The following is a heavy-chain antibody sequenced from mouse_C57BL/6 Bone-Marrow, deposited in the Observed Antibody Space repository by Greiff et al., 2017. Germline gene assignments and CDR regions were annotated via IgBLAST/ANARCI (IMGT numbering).Heavy chain of an antibody. D-gene: IGHD1-1*01. CDR2: INPSNGGT. CDR3: AFGSSCWFAD. CDR1: GYTFTSYW. Sequence: VQLQQPGTELVKPWASVKLSCKASGYTFTSYWMHWVKQRPGQGLEWIGNINPSNGGTNYNEKFKSKTTLTVDKSSSTAYLQLSSLTSEDSAVYYFAFGSSCWFADWGQGTLVTVSA. J-gene: IGHJ3*01. V-gene: IGHV1-53*01.